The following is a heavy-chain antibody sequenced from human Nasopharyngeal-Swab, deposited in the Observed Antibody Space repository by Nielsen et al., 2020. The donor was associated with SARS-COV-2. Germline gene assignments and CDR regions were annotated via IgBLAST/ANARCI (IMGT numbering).Heavy chain of an antibody. D-gene: IGHD2-15*01. CDR1: GYTFTNYY. Sequence: ASVKVSCKASGYTFTNYYMHWVRQAPGQGLELMGIINPSGGSTSYAQKFQGRVTMTRDTSTSTVYMELSSLRSEDTAVYYCARARGGYCSGGSCYFDYWGQGTLVTVSS. V-gene: IGHV1-46*01. CDR2: INPSGGST. CDR3: ARARGGYCSGGSCYFDY. J-gene: IGHJ4*02.